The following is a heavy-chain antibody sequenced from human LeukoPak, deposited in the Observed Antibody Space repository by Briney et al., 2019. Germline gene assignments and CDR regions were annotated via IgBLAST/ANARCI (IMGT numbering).Heavy chain of an antibody. J-gene: IGHJ6*02. Sequence: ASVKVSCKASGYTFTSYGISWVRQAPGQGLEWMGWISAYNGNTNYAQKLQGRVTMTTDTSTSTAYMELRSLRSDDTAVYYCARDPGRGYSGYHYYYYGMDVWGQGTTVTVSS. CDR2: ISAYNGNT. CDR1: GYTFTSYG. D-gene: IGHD5-12*01. CDR3: ARDPGRGYSGYHYYYYGMDV. V-gene: IGHV1-18*01.